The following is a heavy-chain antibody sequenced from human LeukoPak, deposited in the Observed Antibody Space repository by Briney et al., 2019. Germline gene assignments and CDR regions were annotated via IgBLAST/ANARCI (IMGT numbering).Heavy chain of an antibody. CDR1: GGSISSYY. CDR3: ARGRGATTSFDY. V-gene: IGHV4-59*08. J-gene: IGHJ4*02. Sequence: PSETLSPTCTVSGGSISSYYWSWIWQPPGKGPEWIGYIYYSGSTNYNPSLKSRVTISVDTSKNQFSLKLSSVTAADTAVYYCARGRGATTSFDYWGQGTLVTVSS. D-gene: IGHD5-12*01. CDR2: IYYSGST.